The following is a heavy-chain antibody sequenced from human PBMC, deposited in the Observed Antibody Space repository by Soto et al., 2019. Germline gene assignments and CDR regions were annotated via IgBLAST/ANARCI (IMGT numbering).Heavy chain of an antibody. CDR2: ISWNSGTI. CDR3: ARDMYFITAAGGGIDD. CDR1: GFTFDDNA. J-gene: IGHJ4*02. Sequence: EVQLVESGGGLVQPGRSLRLSCAASGFTFDDNAMHWVRQSPGKGLEWVSGISWNSGTIAYADSVKGRFTTSRDNAKNSLYLQMTSLRAEDTALYYCARDMYFITAAGGGIDDWGQGTLVTVSS. D-gene: IGHD6-25*01. V-gene: IGHV3-9*01.